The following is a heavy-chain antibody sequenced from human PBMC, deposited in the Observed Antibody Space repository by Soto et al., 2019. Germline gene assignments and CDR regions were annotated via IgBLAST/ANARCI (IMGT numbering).Heavy chain of an antibody. J-gene: IGHJ4*02. V-gene: IGHV4-61*01. Sequence: SETLSLTCTVSGDSVNSENSYWNWIRQAPGKGPEWIGYIYYNGGTNYNPSLKSRATILLDTSTNQFSLTLTSVTAADTAVYYCARAGGQRRGVLGHYWGRGILVKVSS. CDR3: ARAGGQRRGVLGHY. CDR2: IYYNGGT. CDR1: GDSVNSENSY. D-gene: IGHD3-16*02.